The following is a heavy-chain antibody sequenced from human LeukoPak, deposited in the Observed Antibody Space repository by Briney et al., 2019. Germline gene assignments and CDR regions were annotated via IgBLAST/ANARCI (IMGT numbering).Heavy chain of an antibody. J-gene: IGHJ5*02. Sequence: SETLSLTCTVSGDSISSGNYYWGWVRPPPGKGLAWIGSLYYSGSTYYNPSLKSRVTISVDTSKNQLSLKLDSVTAADTAVYYCARRHYYASGSYYPWGQGTLVTVSS. D-gene: IGHD3-10*01. CDR1: GDSISSGNYY. CDR2: LYYSGST. V-gene: IGHV4-39*01. CDR3: ARRHYYASGSYYP.